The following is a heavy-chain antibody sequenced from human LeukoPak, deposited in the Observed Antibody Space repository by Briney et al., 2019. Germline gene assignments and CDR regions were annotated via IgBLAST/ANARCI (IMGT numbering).Heavy chain of an antibody. CDR3: ARVPYYYDSSGYPPDAFDI. V-gene: IGHV4-34*01. J-gene: IGHJ3*02. D-gene: IGHD3-22*01. CDR1: GGSFSGYY. Sequence: SETLSLTCAAYGGSFSGYYWSWIRQPPGKGMEWIGEINHSGSTNYNPSLKSRVTISVDTSKNQFSLKLSSVTAADTAVYYCARVPYYYDSSGYPPDAFDIWGQGTMVTVSS. CDR2: INHSGST.